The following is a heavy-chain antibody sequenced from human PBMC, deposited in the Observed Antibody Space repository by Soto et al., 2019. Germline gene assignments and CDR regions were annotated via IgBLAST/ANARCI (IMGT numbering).Heavy chain of an antibody. CDR1: GFTFSSYS. CDR3: ARELGSYGDDLEAFDI. J-gene: IGHJ3*02. D-gene: IGHD4-17*01. CDR2: ISSSSSTI. V-gene: IGHV3-48*01. Sequence: GGSLRLSCAASGFTFSSYSMNWVRQAPGKGLEWVSYISSSSSTIYYADSVKGRFTISRDNAKNSLYLQMNSLRAEDTAVYYCARELGSYGDDLEAFDIWGQGTMVTVSS.